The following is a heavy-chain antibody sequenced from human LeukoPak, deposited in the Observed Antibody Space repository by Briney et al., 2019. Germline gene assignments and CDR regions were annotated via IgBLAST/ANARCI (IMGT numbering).Heavy chain of an antibody. D-gene: IGHD3/OR15-3a*01. CDR3: ARLRIGLGAFDI. CDR1: GLTFSGYW. CDR2: ISTSGRTI. V-gene: IGHV3-48*04. J-gene: IGHJ3*02. Sequence: GGSLRLSCAASGLTFSGYWMNWVRQAPGKGLEWVSYISTSGRTIYYADSVKGRFIISRDNAKNSLYLQMNSLRAEDTAVYYCARLRIGLGAFDIWGQGTTVTV.